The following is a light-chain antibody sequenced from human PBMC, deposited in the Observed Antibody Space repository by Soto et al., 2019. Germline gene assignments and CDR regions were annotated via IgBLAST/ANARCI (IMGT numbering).Light chain of an antibody. CDR3: QQYYSPPWT. CDR2: WAS. V-gene: IGKV4-1*01. CDR1: QNLLYSSNNKNY. J-gene: IGKJ1*01. Sequence: DIVMTQSPDSLAVSLGERATINCKSSQNLLYSSNNKNYLAWYQQRPGQPPKLLVYWASARESGVPDRFSGSGSGTDFTLTISSLQAEDVAVYYCQQYYSPPWTFGQGTKVEIK.